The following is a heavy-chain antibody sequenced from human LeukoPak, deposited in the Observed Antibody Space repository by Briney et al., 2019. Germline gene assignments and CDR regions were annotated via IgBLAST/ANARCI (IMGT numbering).Heavy chain of an antibody. J-gene: IGHJ5*02. CDR3: AHSQDQLLLGWFDP. Sequence: ESGPTLVNPTQTLTLTCTFSGFSLSTSGVGVGWIRQPPGKALEWLALIYWNDDKRYSPSLKSRLTITKDTSKSQVVLTMTNMDPVDTATYYCAHSQDQLLLGWFDPWGQGTLVTVSS. CDR2: IYWNDDK. V-gene: IGHV2-5*01. D-gene: IGHD2-2*01. CDR1: GFSLSTSGVG.